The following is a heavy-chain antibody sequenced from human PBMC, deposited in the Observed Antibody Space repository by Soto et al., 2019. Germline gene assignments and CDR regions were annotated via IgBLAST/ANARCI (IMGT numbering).Heavy chain of an antibody. D-gene: IGHD1-20*01. Sequence: PSETLSLTCSVSGVSITSYYWTWIRHSPGKGLEWIGYVYHTGNTYYKPSLKSRVTISLDTSKNQVSLRLRSVTAADTAVYYCAREQYNWKLWGQGTLVTVSS. CDR1: GVSITSYY. J-gene: IGHJ4*02. CDR2: VYHTGNT. V-gene: IGHV4-59*01. CDR3: AREQYNWKL.